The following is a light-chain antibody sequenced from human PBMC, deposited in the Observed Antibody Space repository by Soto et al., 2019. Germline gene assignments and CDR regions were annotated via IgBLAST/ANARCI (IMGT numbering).Light chain of an antibody. J-gene: IGKJ1*01. Sequence: IVMTQSPATLSVSPGETATLSCRASQSVSNNLAWYQQKPGQDDRIIMYGASTRATGIPARFSGSGSGTEFTLSISSLQSADFAVYFCQQYNNWARTFGQGTKVDIK. V-gene: IGKV3-15*01. CDR2: GAS. CDR1: QSVSNN. CDR3: QQYNNWART.